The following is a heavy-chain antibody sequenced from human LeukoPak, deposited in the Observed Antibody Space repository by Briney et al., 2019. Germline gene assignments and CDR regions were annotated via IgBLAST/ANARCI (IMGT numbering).Heavy chain of an antibody. CDR3: ARRSGVGAINDAFDI. V-gene: IGHV4-39*01. CDR2: IYYSGST. J-gene: IGHJ3*02. CDR1: GGSISSSSYY. D-gene: IGHD1-26*01. Sequence: SETLSLTCTVSGGSISSSSYYWGWIRQPPGKGLEWIGSIYYSGSTYYNPSLKSRVTISVDTSKNQFSLKLSSVTAADTAVYYCARRSGVGAINDAFDIWGQGTMVTVSS.